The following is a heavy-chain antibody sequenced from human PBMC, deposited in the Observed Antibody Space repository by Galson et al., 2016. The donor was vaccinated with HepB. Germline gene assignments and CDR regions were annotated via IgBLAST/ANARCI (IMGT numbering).Heavy chain of an antibody. J-gene: IGHJ4*02. D-gene: IGHD2-2*01. CDR2: INPGDGRS. CDR1: GYTFTNYY. Sequence: SCKASGYTFTNYYMHWVRQAPGQGLEWMAIINPGDGRSHSAQNLQGRVTVTRDTSTSTVYMELSSLTSEDTAMYYCAREFGDCDSTRCSKQHFDSWGQGTLVTVSS. V-gene: IGHV1-46*04. CDR3: AREFGDCDSTRCSKQHFDS.